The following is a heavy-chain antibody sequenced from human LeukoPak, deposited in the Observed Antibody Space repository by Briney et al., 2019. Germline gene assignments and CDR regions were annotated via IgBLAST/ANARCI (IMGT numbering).Heavy chain of an antibody. J-gene: IGHJ6*03. V-gene: IGHV3-30*02. D-gene: IGHD3-16*02. CDR1: GFTFSSYW. Sequence: PGGSLRLSCAASGFTFSSYWMSWVRQAPGKGLEWVAFIRNDGAKTYYADSAKGRFTISRDNSRNTLYLQMNSLTAEDTAVFYCAKDGVILAPGVYWYMDVWGRGTTVTVSS. CDR3: AKDGVILAPGVYWYMDV. CDR2: IRNDGAKT.